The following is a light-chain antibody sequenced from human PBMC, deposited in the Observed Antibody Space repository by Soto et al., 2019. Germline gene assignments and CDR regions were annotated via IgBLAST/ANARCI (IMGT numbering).Light chain of an antibody. CDR2: RDS. CDR3: AAWDDSLNGVL. V-gene: IGLV1-44*01. Sequence: QSALTQPPSASGTPGQRVTISCSGSSSNIGSNAVDWYQHFPGTAPKVLIYRDSQRPSGVPDRFSGSKSGTSASLAISGLQSEDEADYYCAAWDDSLNGVLFGGGTKLTVL. CDR1: SSNIGSNA. J-gene: IGLJ2*01.